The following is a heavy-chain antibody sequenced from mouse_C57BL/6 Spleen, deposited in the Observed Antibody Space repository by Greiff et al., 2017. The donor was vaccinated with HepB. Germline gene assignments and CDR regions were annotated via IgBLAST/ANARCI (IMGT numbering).Heavy chain of an antibody. CDR2: LNPYNGGT. V-gene: IGHV1-18*01. J-gene: IGHJ2*01. CDR1: GYTFTDYH. Sequence: VQLQQSGPELVKPGASVKIPCKASGYTFTDYHLEWVKQSHGKSLGWIGDLNPYNGGTIYNQKFKGKAPLTVDKSSSTAYMELRSLTSEDTAVYYGARPSWDYFDYWGQGTTLTVSS. CDR3: ARPSWDYFDY. D-gene: IGHD4-1*01.